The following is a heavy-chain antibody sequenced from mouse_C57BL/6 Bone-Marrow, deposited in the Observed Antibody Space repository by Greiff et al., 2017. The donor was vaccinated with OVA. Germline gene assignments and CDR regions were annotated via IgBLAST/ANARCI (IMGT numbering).Heavy chain of an antibody. J-gene: IGHJ3*01. D-gene: IGHD1-1*01. CDR2: INPNNGGT. V-gene: IGHV1-26*01. CDR1: GYTFTDYY. CDR3: AREKSSRIAY. Sequence: VQLQQSGPELVKPGASVKISCKASGYTFTDYYMNWVKQSHGKSLEWIGDINPNNGGTSYNQKFKGKATLTVDTSSSTASMDLRSLTTQDSATFYCAREKSSRIAYWGQGTLVTVSA.